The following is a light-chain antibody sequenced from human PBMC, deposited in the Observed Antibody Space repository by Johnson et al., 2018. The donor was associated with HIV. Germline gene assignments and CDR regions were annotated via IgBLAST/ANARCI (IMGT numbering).Light chain of an antibody. J-gene: IGLJ1*01. CDR2: DNN. V-gene: IGLV1-51*01. CDR1: SSIIRNNY. Sequence: QSVLTQPPSVSAAPGQKVTISCSGSSSIIRNNYVSWYQQLPGAAPKLLIYDNNKRPSGIPDRFSGSKSGTSATLGITGLQTGDEADYYCGTWDSSLSAEVFGTGTKVTVL. CDR3: GTWDSSLSAEV.